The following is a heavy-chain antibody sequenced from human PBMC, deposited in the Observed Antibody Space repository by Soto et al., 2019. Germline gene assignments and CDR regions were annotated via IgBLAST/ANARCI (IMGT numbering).Heavy chain of an antibody. CDR2: IYYSGST. V-gene: IGHV4-59*01. Sequence: SETLSLTCTVSGGSISSYYWSWIRQPPGKGLEWIGYIYYSGSTNYNPSIKSRVTISVDTSKNQFYLKLNSVTAADTAVYYYARFNYDFWSGPLYYYYGMDVWGQGTTVTVSS. CDR3: ARFNYDFWSGPLYYYYGMDV. J-gene: IGHJ6*02. D-gene: IGHD3-3*01. CDR1: GGSISSYY.